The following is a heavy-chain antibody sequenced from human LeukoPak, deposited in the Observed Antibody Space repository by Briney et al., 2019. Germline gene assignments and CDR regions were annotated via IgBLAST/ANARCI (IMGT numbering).Heavy chain of an antibody. CDR3: AKSNSLYYYDSSGITPLYFDY. CDR1: GYTFTSYY. D-gene: IGHD3-22*01. J-gene: IGHJ4*02. V-gene: IGHV1-46*01. Sequence: ASVTVSCKASGYTFTSYYMHWVRQAPGQGLEWMGIINPSGGSTSYAQKFQGRVTMTRDTSTSTVYMELSSLRSEDTAVYYCAKSNSLYYYDSSGITPLYFDYWGQGTLVTVSS. CDR2: INPSGGST.